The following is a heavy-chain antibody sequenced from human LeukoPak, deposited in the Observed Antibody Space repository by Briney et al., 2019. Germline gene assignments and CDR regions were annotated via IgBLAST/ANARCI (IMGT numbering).Heavy chain of an antibody. V-gene: IGHV3-74*01. J-gene: IGHJ1*01. CDR2: IKSDVST. CDR3: ARAPSEIGGYYPEYFRH. CDR1: GFTFSSYW. D-gene: IGHD3-22*01. Sequence: PGGSLRLSCAASGFTFSSYWMHWVRQAPGKGLVWVSRIKSDVSTNYADSVKGRFTISRDNAKNTVSLQMNSLRAEDTGVYYCARAPSEIGGYYPEYFRHWGQGTLVTVSS.